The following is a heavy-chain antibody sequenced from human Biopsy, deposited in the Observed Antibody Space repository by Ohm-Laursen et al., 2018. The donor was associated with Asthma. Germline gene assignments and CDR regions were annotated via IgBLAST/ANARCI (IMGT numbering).Heavy chain of an antibody. D-gene: IGHD3-10*01. J-gene: IGHJ6*02. V-gene: IGHV1-18*01. CDR1: GYTFNSAG. CDR2: ISVYNGNT. CDR3: ARAVDYSHYYGIDV. Sequence: SVKVSCKTSGYTFNSAGITWVRQAPGQGLGWMGWISVYNGNTKVAQKLQDRVTMITDTSTSTAYMELRSLRSDDTAVYFCARAVDYSHYYGIDVWGQRTTVTVS.